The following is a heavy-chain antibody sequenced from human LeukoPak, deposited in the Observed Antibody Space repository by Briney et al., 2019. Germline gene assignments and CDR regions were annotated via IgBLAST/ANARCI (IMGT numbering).Heavy chain of an antibody. V-gene: IGHV1-46*01. CDR1: GGTFSSYA. Sequence: GASVKVSCKASGGTFSSYAISWVRQAPGQGLEWMGIINPSGGSTSYAQKFQGRVTMTRDTSTSTVYMELSSLRAEDTAVYYCAKDYSGYGTFFDYWGQGTLVTVSS. D-gene: IGHD5-12*01. J-gene: IGHJ4*02. CDR3: AKDYSGYGTFFDY. CDR2: INPSGGST.